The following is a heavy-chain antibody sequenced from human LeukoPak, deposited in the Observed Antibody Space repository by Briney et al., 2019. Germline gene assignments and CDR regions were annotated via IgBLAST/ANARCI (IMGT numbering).Heavy chain of an antibody. V-gene: IGHV3-30-3*01. J-gene: IGHJ4*02. CDR1: GFTFSSYA. CDR3: ARDSGSYGYSLFDY. CDR2: ISYDGSNK. Sequence: GGSLRLSCAASGFTFSSYAMHWVRQAPGKGLEWVAVISYDGSNKYYADSVKGRFTISRDNSKNTLYLQMNSLRAEDTAVYYCARDSGSYGYSLFDYRGQGTLVTVSS. D-gene: IGHD5-18*01.